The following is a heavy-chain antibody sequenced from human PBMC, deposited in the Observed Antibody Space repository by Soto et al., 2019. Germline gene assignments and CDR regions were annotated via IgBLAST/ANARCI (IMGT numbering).Heavy chain of an antibody. V-gene: IGHV4-59*01. J-gene: IGHJ4*02. D-gene: IGHD5-12*01. CDR1: GGSISGYY. Sequence: QVQLQESGPGLVKPSETLSLTCAVSGGSISGYYWSWIRQPPGKRLEWIGYIYYSGYTNYNPSLKSRVTISVDRSKNQFSLELRSLTASDTAVYYCARDSVGSGSDWGQGTLVTVSS. CDR3: ARDSVGSGSD. CDR2: IYYSGYT.